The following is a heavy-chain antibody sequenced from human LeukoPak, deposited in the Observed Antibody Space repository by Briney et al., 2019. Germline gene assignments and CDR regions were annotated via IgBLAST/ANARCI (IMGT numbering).Heavy chain of an antibody. J-gene: IGHJ6*03. CDR3: ARDQYGDKAYYYYYYMDV. Sequence: PSETLSLTCAVYGGSFSGYYWSWIRQPPAKGLEWIGEINHSGSTNYNPSLKSRVTISVDTSKNQFSLKLSSVTAADTAVYYCARDQYGDKAYYYYYYMDVWGKGTTVTVSS. CDR2: INHSGST. CDR1: GGSFSGYY. D-gene: IGHD4-17*01. V-gene: IGHV4-34*01.